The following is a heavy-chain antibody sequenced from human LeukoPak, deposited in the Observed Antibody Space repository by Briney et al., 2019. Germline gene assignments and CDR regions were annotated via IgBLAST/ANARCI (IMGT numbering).Heavy chain of an antibody. V-gene: IGHV3-74*01. CDR2: IDLAGEYT. Sequence: GGSLRLSCAASGFTFSDYWMHWVRQAPGKGLVWVSRIDLAGEYTTYADSVKGRFTISRDNAKNTLYLQVNSLRAEDTAVYYCAGDGSNYGMDVWGQGTTVTVSS. CDR3: AGDGSNYGMDV. J-gene: IGHJ6*02. D-gene: IGHD3-10*01. CDR1: GFTFSDYW.